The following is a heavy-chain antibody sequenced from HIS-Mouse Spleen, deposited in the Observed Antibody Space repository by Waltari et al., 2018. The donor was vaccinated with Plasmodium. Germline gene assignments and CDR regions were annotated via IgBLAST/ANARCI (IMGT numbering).Heavy chain of an antibody. CDR2: ISYDGSNK. J-gene: IGHJ1*01. Sequence: MHWVRQAPGKGLEWVAVISYDGSNKYYADSVKGRFTISRDNSKNTLYLQMNSLRAEDTAVYYCARDSSSVIYFQHWGQGTLVTVSS. CDR3: ARDSSSVIYFQH. V-gene: IGHV3-30*04. D-gene: IGHD6-6*01.